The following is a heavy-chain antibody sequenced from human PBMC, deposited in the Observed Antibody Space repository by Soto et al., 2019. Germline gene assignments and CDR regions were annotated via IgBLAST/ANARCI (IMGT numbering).Heavy chain of an antibody. D-gene: IGHD3-3*01. V-gene: IGHV1-2*04. CDR3: AREGSDDFWSGYYPGEYYYGMDV. J-gene: IGHJ6*02. CDR2: INPNSGGT. Sequence: ASVKVSCKASGCTFTGYYTHWVRQAPGQGLEWMGWINPNSGGTNYAQKFQGWVTMTRDTSISTAYMELSRLRSDDTAVYYCAREGSDDFWSGYYPGEYYYGMDVWGQGTTVTV. CDR1: GCTFTGYY.